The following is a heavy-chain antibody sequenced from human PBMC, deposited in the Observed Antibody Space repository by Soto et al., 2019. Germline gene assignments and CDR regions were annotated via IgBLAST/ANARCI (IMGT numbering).Heavy chain of an antibody. V-gene: IGHV1-46*01. Sequence: ASVKVSCKASGYTFTSYYMHWVRQAPGQVLEWMGIINPSGGSTSYAQKFQGRVTMTRDTSTSTVYMELSSLRSEDTAVYYCARTTARFDAFDIWGQGTMVTVSS. CDR2: INPSGGST. J-gene: IGHJ3*02. D-gene: IGHD4-17*01. CDR3: ARTTARFDAFDI. CDR1: GYTFTSYY.